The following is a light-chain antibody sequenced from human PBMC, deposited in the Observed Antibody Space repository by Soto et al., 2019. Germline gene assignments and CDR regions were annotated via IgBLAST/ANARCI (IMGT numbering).Light chain of an antibody. CDR1: QSVSGN. Sequence: EIVMTQSPATLSVSPGERATLSCRASQSVSGNLAWYQQKPGQAPRLLIYGASTLATGIPARFSGSGSGTESTLPISTLQSEDFAVYYSQQDNNWPPSTFGQGTRLEIK. J-gene: IGKJ5*01. V-gene: IGKV3-15*01. CDR2: GAS. CDR3: QQDNNWPPST.